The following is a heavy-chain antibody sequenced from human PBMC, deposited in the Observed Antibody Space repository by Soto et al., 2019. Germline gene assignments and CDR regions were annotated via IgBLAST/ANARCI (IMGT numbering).Heavy chain of an antibody. J-gene: IGHJ4*02. Sequence: SETLSLTCTVSGGSISSYYWSWIRQPPGKGLEWIGYIYYSGSTNYNPSLKSRVTISVDTSKNQFSLKLSSVTAADTAVYYCARVPSYNWNYVVYFDYWGQGTLVTVSS. CDR1: GGSISSYY. CDR3: ARVPSYNWNYVVYFDY. V-gene: IGHV4-59*01. D-gene: IGHD1-7*01. CDR2: IYYSGST.